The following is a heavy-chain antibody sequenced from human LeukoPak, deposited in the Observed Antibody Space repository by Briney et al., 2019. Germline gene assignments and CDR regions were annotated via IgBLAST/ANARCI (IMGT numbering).Heavy chain of an antibody. V-gene: IGHV3-23*01. Sequence: PGGSLRLSCAASGFTFSSYAMSWARQAPGKGLEWVSAISGSGGSTYYAHSVRGRFTLCRDFSKHTLYLKMNSLRAEDTAVYYCAKDYLVLRFLEWLSNYFDYWGQGTLVTVSS. CDR3: AKDYLVLRFLEWLSNYFDY. CDR1: GFTFSSYA. CDR2: ISGSGGST. J-gene: IGHJ4*02. D-gene: IGHD3-3*01.